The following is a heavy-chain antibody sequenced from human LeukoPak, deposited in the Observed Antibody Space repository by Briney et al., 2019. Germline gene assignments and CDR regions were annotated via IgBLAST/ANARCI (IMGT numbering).Heavy chain of an antibody. CDR1: GFTFSDHY. V-gene: IGHV3-72*01. J-gene: IGHJ3*01. D-gene: IGHD5-24*01. Sequence: GGSLRLSCAASGFTFSDHYMVWVRQAPGNGLEWVGRSRNKANGYSTAYAASAKGRFTVSRDESRNSLYLQINSLTTEDTAVYYCVRGFNSFDVWGQGTMVTVSS. CDR3: VRGFNSFDV. CDR2: SRNKANGYST.